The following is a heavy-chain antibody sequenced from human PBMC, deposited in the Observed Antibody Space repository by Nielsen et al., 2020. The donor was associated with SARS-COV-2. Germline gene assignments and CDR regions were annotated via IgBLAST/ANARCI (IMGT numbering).Heavy chain of an antibody. Sequence: WIRQSPSRGLEWLGRTYYRSKWYNDYAVSVKSRITINPDTSKNQFSLQLNSVTPEDTAVYYCARARGAYGDYYYYYTDVWGKGTTVTVSS. CDR2: TYYRSKWYN. D-gene: IGHD4-17*01. J-gene: IGHJ6*03. CDR3: ARARGAYGDYYYYYTDV. V-gene: IGHV6-1*01.